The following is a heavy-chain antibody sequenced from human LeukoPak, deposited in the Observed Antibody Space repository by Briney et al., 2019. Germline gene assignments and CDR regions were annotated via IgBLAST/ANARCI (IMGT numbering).Heavy chain of an antibody. V-gene: IGHV3-74*01. CDR1: GFTFSSYW. CDR2: IASDGSST. J-gene: IGHJ4*02. D-gene: IGHD1-26*01. CDR3: AKAPSGSYVPFEF. Sequence: PGGSLRLSCAASGFTFSSYWMNWVRQAPGKGLVWVSRIASDGSSTTYADSVKGRFSISRDNSKNTLYLQMNSLRAEDTAVYYCAKAPSGSYVPFEFWGQGTLVTVSS.